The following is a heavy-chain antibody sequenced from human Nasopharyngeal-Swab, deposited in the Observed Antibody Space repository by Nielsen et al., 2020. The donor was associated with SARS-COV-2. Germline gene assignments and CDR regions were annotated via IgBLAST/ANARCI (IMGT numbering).Heavy chain of an antibody. CDR2: ISSGGSTT. D-gene: IGHD4-17*01. V-gene: IGHV3-48*03. J-gene: IGHJ4*02. Sequence: WIRQPPGKGLEWVSYISSGGSTTHYADSVKGRFTISRDNAKNSLYLQMNSLRVEDTAVYYCARDGVTTVPTGEDYWGQGTLVTGLL. CDR3: ARDGVTTVPTGEDY.